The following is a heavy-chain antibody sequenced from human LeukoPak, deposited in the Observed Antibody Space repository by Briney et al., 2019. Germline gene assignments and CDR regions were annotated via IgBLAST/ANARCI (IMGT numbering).Heavy chain of an antibody. CDR3: AKAGNPWFGELLRNWFDP. Sequence: SGTLSLTCAVSGGSISSSSYYWGWIRQPPGKGLEWIGCIYYSGSTYYNPSLKSRVTISVDTSKNQFSLKLSSVTAADTAVYYCAKAGNPWFGELLRNWFDPWGQGTLVTVSS. D-gene: IGHD3-10*01. J-gene: IGHJ5*02. CDR1: GGSISSSSYY. CDR2: IYYSGST. V-gene: IGHV4-39*07.